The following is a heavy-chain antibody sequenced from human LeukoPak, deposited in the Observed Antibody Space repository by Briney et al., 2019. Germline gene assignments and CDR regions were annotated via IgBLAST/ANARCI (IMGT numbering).Heavy chain of an antibody. CDR1: GFTFSSYN. V-gene: IGHV3-21*01. CDR2: ISGSSSFI. Sequence: GGSLRLSCAASGFTFSSYNMNWVRQAPGKGLEWVSSISGSSSFISYADSMQGRFTISRDNARNSLYLHMNSLRAEDTAVYYCARDGLQAYYDSSGFFDYWGQGTLVTVSS. D-gene: IGHD3-22*01. J-gene: IGHJ4*02. CDR3: ARDGLQAYYDSSGFFDY.